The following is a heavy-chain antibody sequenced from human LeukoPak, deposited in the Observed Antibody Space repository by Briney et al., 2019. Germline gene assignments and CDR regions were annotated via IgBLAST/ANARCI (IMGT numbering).Heavy chain of an antibody. V-gene: IGHV1-24*01. CDR1: GYTLTELS. CDR2: FDPEDGET. Sequence: ASVKVSCKVSGYTLTELSMHWVRQAPGKGLEWMGGFDPEDGETIYAQKFQGRVTMIEDTSTDTAYMELSSLRSEDTAVYYCATLVGAMYAFDIWGQGTMVTVSS. J-gene: IGHJ3*02. D-gene: IGHD1-26*01. CDR3: ATLVGAMYAFDI.